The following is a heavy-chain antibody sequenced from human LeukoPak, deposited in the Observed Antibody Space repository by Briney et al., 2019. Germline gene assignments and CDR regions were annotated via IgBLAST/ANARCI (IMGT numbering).Heavy chain of an antibody. Sequence: SETLSLTCAVYGGSFSGYYWSWIRQPPGKGLEWIGEINHSGSTNYNPSLKSRVTISVDTSKNQFSLKLSSVTAAVTAVYYCASTDSSSDAFDIWGQGTMVTVSS. J-gene: IGHJ3*02. CDR3: ASTDSSSDAFDI. D-gene: IGHD6-6*01. CDR1: GGSFSGYY. V-gene: IGHV4-34*01. CDR2: INHSGST.